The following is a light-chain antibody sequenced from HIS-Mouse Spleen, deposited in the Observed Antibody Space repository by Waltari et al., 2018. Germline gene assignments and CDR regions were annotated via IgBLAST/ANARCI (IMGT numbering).Light chain of an antibody. Sequence: QSALTQPASVSGSPGQSITISCTGTSSDVGSYNLVSWYQQHPGKAPKLRIYEGSKGPSGVSQRFSGSKSGNTASLTISGLQAEDEADYYCCSYAGSSTWVFGGGTKLTVL. CDR2: EGS. J-gene: IGLJ3*02. CDR3: CSYAGSSTWV. CDR1: SSDVGSYNL. V-gene: IGLV2-23*01.